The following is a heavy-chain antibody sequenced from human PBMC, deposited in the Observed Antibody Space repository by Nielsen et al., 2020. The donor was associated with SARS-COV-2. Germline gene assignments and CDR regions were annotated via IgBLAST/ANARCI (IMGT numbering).Heavy chain of an antibody. J-gene: IGHJ6*02. V-gene: IGHV1-3*02. CDR2: SNAGNGNT. CDR3: ARDLVAARDYYYYGMDV. CDR1: GYTFTSYA. Sequence: ASVKVSCKASGYTFTSYAMHWVRQAPGQRLEWMGWSNAGNGNTKYSQEFQGRVTITRDTSASTAYMELSSRRSEDTAVYYCARDLVAARDYYYYGMDVWGQGTTVTVSS. D-gene: IGHD2-15*01.